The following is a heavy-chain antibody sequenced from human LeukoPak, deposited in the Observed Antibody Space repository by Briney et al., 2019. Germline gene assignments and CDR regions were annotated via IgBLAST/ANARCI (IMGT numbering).Heavy chain of an antibody. Sequence: GESLKISCKGSGYSFTSYWIGWVRQMPGKGLEWMGIIYPGDSDTRYSPSFQGQVTISVDESISTAYLQWNSLKASDTAMYYCARRYYYDSSGYYAYYFDYWGQGTLVTVSS. CDR2: IYPGDSDT. CDR1: GYSFTSYW. V-gene: IGHV5-51*01. J-gene: IGHJ4*02. D-gene: IGHD3-22*01. CDR3: ARRYYYDSSGYYAYYFDY.